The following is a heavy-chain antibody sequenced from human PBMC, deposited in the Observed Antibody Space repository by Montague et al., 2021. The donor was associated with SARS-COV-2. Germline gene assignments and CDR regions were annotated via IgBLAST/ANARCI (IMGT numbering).Heavy chain of an antibody. CDR1: GFSLSTSGVG. V-gene: IGHV2-5*02. J-gene: IGHJ6*02. CDR2: IYWDDDK. D-gene: IGHD1-7*01. Sequence: PALVKPTQTLTLTCTFSGFSLSTSGVGVGWIRQPPGKALEWLALIYWDDDKRYSPSLKRRLTITKDTSKNQVVLTMTNMDPVDTGTYYCARSGQPAGNYAPLGYYGLDVWGRGTTVIVSS. CDR3: ARSGQPAGNYAPLGYYGLDV.